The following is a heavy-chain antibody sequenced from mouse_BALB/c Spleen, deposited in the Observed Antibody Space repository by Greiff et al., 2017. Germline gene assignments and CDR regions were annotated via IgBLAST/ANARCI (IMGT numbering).Heavy chain of an antibody. D-gene: IGHD1-1*01. CDR2: ISNGGGST. J-gene: IGHJ2*01. CDR3: ARRGDGIDY. CDR1: GFTFSSYT. Sequence: EVQLVESGGGLVQPGGSLKLSCAASGFTFSSYTMSWVRQTPEKRLEWVAYISNGGGSTYYPDTVKGRFTISRDNAKNTLYLQMSSLKSEDTAMYYCARRGDGIDYWGQGTTLTVSS. V-gene: IGHV5-12-2*01.